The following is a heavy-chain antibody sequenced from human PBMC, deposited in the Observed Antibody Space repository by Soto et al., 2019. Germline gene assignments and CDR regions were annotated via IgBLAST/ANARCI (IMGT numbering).Heavy chain of an antibody. CDR3: ARGSTADAFDI. J-gene: IGHJ3*02. Sequence: SVKVSCKASGGTFSSYAISWLRQAPGQGLEWMVGIIPIFGTAKYAQKFQGRVTITADESTSTAYMELSSLRSEDTAVYYCARGSTADAFDIWGQGTMVNVSS. CDR1: GGTFSSYA. CDR2: IIPIFGTA. V-gene: IGHV1-69*13.